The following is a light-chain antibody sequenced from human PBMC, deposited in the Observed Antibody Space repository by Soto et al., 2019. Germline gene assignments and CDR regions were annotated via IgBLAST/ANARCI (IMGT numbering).Light chain of an antibody. CDR2: AAS. J-gene: IGKJ2*01. Sequence: DIQMTQSPSSLSASVGDRVTITCRASQSISSYLNWYQQKPGKVPKLLIYAASSLQSGVLSRFSGSGSGTDFTLTISSLQPEDFATYYCQQSYSTPPTFCQGTKLEI. CDR3: QQSYSTPPT. V-gene: IGKV1-39*01. CDR1: QSISSY.